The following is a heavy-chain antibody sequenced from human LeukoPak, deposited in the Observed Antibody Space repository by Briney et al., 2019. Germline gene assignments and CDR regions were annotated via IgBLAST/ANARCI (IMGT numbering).Heavy chain of an antibody. D-gene: IGHD3-10*02. J-gene: IGHJ6*04. CDR3: AELGITMIGGV. CDR1: GFTFSSYE. Sequence: GGTLRLSCAASGFTFSSYEMNWVRQTPGKGLEWVSYISSSGSTIYYADSVKGRFTISRDNAKNSLYLQMNSLRAEDTAVYYCAELGITMIGGVWGKGTTVTISS. V-gene: IGHV3-48*03. CDR2: ISSSGSTI.